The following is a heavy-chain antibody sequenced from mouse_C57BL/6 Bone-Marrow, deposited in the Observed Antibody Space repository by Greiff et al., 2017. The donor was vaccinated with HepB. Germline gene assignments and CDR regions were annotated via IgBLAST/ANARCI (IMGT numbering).Heavy chain of an antibody. Sequence: VKLMESGAELVRPGASVTLSCKASGYTFTDYEMHWVKQTPVHGLEWIGAIDPETGGTAYNQKFKGKAILTADKSSSTAYMELRSLTSEDTAVYYCTRPDYLGYWGEGNTITVSS. J-gene: IGHJ2*01. CDR2: IDPETGGT. V-gene: IGHV1-15*01. CDR1: GYTFTDYE. CDR3: TRPDYLGY.